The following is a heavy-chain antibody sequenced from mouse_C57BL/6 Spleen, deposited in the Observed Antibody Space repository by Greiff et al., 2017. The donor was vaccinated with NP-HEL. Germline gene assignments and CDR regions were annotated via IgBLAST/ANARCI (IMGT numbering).Heavy chain of an antibody. D-gene: IGHD1-1*01. Sequence: VQRVESGAELARPGASVKLSCKASGYTFTSYGISWVKQRTGQGLEWIGEIYPRSGNTYYNEKFKGKATLTADKSSSTAYMELRSLTSEDSAVYFCDYYGSSYRYFDVWGTGTTVTVSS. CDR2: IYPRSGNT. J-gene: IGHJ1*03. CDR3: DYYGSSYRYFDV. V-gene: IGHV1-81*01. CDR1: GYTFTSYG.